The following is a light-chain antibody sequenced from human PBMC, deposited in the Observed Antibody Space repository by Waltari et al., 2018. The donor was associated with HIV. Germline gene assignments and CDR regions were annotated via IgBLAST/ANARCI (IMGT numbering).Light chain of an antibody. J-gene: IGLJ2*01. Sequence: YELTQAPSVSVSPAQTARIICSGDALPDQYTHWYQQRPGQAPVLVMYKDNERPSGIPERFSGSSSGTRVTLTISGVQAEDEADYYCQSADISGSLGVFGGGTKLTVL. V-gene: IGLV3-25*03. CDR3: QSADISGSLGV. CDR2: KDN. CDR1: ALPDQY.